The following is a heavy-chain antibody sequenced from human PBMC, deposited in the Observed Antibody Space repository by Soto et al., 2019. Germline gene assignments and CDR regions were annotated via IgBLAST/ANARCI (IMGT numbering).Heavy chain of an antibody. V-gene: IGHV1-18*01. CDR3: ACLLIGLVQAVGAAAGTKYAHNAFDI. D-gene: IGHD6-13*01. J-gene: IGHJ3*02. CDR1: GYTFSSNG. Sequence: QVQLVQSGAEVKKPGASVKVSCKASGYTFSSNGISWVRQAPGQGLAWLGWISAYNGNTNYAQKLQGRATMTTDTATSTANMELMRLRSDDTAVYYCACLLIGLVQAVGAAAGTKYAHNAFDIWGQGTMVTVSS. CDR2: ISAYNGNT.